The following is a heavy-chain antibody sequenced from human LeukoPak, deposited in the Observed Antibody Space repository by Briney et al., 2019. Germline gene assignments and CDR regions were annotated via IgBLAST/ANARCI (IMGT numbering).Heavy chain of an antibody. V-gene: IGHV4-61*02. J-gene: IGHJ4*02. CDR1: GGSISSGSYY. Sequence: SQTLSLTCTVSGGSISSGSYYWSWIRQPAGKGLEWIGRIYTSGSTNYNPSLKSRVTISVDTSKNQFSLKLSSVTAADTAVYYCARQVGGIPGIAVAGFDYWGQGTLVTVSS. D-gene: IGHD6-19*01. CDR2: IYTSGST. CDR3: ARQVGGIPGIAVAGFDY.